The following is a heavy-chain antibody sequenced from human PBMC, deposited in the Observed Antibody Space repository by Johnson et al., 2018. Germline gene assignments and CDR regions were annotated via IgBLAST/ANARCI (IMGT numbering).Heavy chain of an antibody. CDR2: INSDGSTT. Sequence: VQLQESGGGLVQPGGSLRLSCAASEFTFSSYWMHWVRQAPGKGLVWVSRINSDGSTTNYADSVKGRFTISRDNAKNTLYLQMNSLRAEDTDLYYGGRGNGWAFDSWGQGTLVIVSS. CDR1: EFTFSSYW. CDR3: GRGNGWAFDS. J-gene: IGHJ4*02. D-gene: IGHD6-19*01. V-gene: IGHV3-74*01.